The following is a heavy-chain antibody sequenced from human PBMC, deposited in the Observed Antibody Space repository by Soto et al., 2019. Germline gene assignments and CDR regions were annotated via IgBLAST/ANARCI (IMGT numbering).Heavy chain of an antibody. J-gene: IGHJ4*02. CDR2: IYYSGST. V-gene: IGHV4-59*01. Sequence: SETLSLTCTVSGGSISSYYWSWIRQPPGKGLEWIGYIYYSGSTNYNPSLKSRVTISVDTSKNQFSLKLSSVTAADTAVYYCARGFTDYYDSSGYYLFDYWGQGALVTVSS. D-gene: IGHD3-22*01. CDR1: GGSISSYY. CDR3: ARGFTDYYDSSGYYLFDY.